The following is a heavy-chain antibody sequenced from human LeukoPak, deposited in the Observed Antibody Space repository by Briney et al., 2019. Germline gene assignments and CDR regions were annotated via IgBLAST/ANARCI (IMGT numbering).Heavy chain of an antibody. CDR1: GGTFSSYA. Sequence: GASVKVSCKASGGTFSSYAISWVRQAPGQGLEWMGRIIPILGIANYAQKFQGRVTITTDESTSTAYMELSSLRSEDTAVYYCARRNCSSTSCYSYYFDYWGQGTLVTVS. V-gene: IGHV1-69*04. J-gene: IGHJ4*02. CDR3: ARRNCSSTSCYSYYFDY. D-gene: IGHD2-2*01. CDR2: IIPILGIA.